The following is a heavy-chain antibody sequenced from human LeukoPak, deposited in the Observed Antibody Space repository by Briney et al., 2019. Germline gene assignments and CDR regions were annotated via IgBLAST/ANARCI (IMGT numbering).Heavy chain of an antibody. CDR2: TNPNSGGT. Sequence: ASVKVSCKTSGYTFTGYHMHWVRQAPGQGLEWMGWTNPNSGGTNYAQKLQGRVTITRDTSISTAYMELSSLTSDDTAVYYCGLVTSGNWWFDPWGQGTLVTVSS. D-gene: IGHD2-21*02. V-gene: IGHV1-2*02. CDR1: GYTFTGYH. J-gene: IGHJ5*02. CDR3: GLVTSGNWWFDP.